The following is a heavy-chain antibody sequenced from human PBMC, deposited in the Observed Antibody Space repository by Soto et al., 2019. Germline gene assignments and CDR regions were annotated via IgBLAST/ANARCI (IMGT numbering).Heavy chain of an antibody. CDR2: INHSGST. D-gene: IGHD2-2*01. V-gene: IGHV4-34*01. Sequence: QVQLQQWGAGLLKPSETLSLTCAVYGGSFSGYYWSWIRQPPGKGLEWIGEINHSGSTNYNPSLKSRVTISVDTSKNQFSLKLSSVTAADTAVYYCARVGGVVVPAAMPVFDCWGQGTLVTVSS. CDR3: ARVGGVVVPAAMPVFDC. CDR1: GGSFSGYY. J-gene: IGHJ4*02.